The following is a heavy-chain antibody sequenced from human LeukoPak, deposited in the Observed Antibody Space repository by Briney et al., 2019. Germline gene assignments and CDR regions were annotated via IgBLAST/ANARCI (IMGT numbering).Heavy chain of an antibody. CDR2: IIPIFGTA. CDR1: GGTFSSYA. D-gene: IGHD6-6*01. J-gene: IGHJ3*02. V-gene: IGHV1-69*13. CDR3: ARDRSIAARPDAFDI. Sequence: AASVKVSCKASGGTFSSYAISWVRQAPGQGLEWMGGIIPIFGTANYAQKFQGRVTITADESTSTAYMELSSLRSEDTAVYYCARDRSIAARPDAFDIWGQGTMVTVSS.